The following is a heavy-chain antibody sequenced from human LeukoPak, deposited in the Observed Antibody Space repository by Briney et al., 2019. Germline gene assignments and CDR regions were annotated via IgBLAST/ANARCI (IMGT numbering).Heavy chain of an antibody. CDR1: GFTLSTYW. Sequence: PGGSLRLSCAASGFTLSTYWMHWVRQAPGKGLVWVSRINSDGSSTTYADSVKGRFTISRDNAKNILYLQMNSLRAEDTAVYHCARDPAPQGGFDSWGQGTLVTVSS. CDR2: INSDGSST. CDR3: ARDPAPQGGFDS. V-gene: IGHV3-74*01. J-gene: IGHJ5*01.